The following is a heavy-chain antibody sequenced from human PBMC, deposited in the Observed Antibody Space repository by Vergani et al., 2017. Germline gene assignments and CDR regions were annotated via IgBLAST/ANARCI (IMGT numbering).Heavy chain of an antibody. CDR2: IYYSGST. V-gene: IGHV4-59*01. CDR3: ARGNYGSGSYYNPYYFDY. D-gene: IGHD3-10*01. CDR1: GGSIISYY. Sequence: QVQLQESGPGLVKPSETLSLTCTVSGGSIISYYWSWIRQPPGKGLEWIGYIYYSGSTNYNPSLKSRVTISVDTSKNQFSLKLSSVPAADTAVYYCARGNYGSGSYYNPYYFDYWGQGTLVTVSS. J-gene: IGHJ4*02.